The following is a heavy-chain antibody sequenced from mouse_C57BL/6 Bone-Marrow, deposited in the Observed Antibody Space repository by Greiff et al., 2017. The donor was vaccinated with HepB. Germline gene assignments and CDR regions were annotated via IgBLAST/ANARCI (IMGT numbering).Heavy chain of an antibody. J-gene: IGHJ1*03. CDR3: AREGEDWYFDV. V-gene: IGHV5-4*01. CDR1: GFTFSSYA. CDR2: ISDGGSYT. Sequence: EVKLVESGGGLVKPGGSLKLSCAASGFTFSSYAMSWVRQTPEKRLEWVATISDGGSYTYYPDNVKGRFTISRDNAKNNLYLQMRHLKSEDTAMYYCAREGEDWYFDVWGTGTTVTVPS.